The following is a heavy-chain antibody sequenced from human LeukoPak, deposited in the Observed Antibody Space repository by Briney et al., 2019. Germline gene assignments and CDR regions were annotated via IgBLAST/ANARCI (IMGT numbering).Heavy chain of an antibody. CDR2: ISDGAGSP. Sequence: GGSLRLSCAASGFTFSSYAMSWVRQAPGKGLEWVSAISDGAGSPYYADSVKGRFTISRDNSKNTLYLQMNSLRAEDMALYYCAKGRGYNHGYFDYWGQGTLVTVSS. D-gene: IGHD5-24*01. J-gene: IGHJ4*02. CDR3: AKGRGYNHGYFDY. CDR1: GFTFSSYA. V-gene: IGHV3-23*01.